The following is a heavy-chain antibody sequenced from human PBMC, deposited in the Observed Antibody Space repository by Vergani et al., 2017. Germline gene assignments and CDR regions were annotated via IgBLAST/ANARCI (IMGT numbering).Heavy chain of an antibody. CDR2: IGTAGDT. D-gene: IGHD6-19*01. CDR3: SRTAHLSGWYDY. V-gene: IGHV3-13*04. J-gene: IGHJ4*02. CDR1: GFTFSSYD. Sequence: EVQLVESGGGLVQPGGSLRLSCAASGFTFSSYDMHWVRQATGKGLEWVSAIGTAGDTYYPGSVKGRFTISRENAKNSLYLQMNSLRAGNTAVYYLSRTAHLSGWYDYWGQGTLVTVSS.